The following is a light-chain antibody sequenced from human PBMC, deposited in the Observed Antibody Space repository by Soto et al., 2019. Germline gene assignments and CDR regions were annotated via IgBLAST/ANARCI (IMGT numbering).Light chain of an antibody. CDR3: NQNNDWPPWT. CDR1: QSVSSN. J-gene: IGKJ1*01. V-gene: IGKV3-15*01. CDR2: GAS. Sequence: EIVMTQSPATLSVSPGERATLSCRASQSVSSNLAWYQQKPCQAPRLLIYGASIRATGIPASFSGSGSGTDFTLTISGLQSEDFAVYYCNQNNDWPPWTFGQGTKVAIK.